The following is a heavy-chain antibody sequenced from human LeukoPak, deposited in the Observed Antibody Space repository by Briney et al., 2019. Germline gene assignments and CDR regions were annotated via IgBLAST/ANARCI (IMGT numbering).Heavy chain of an antibody. CDR3: ARARSSVTTVTTPGY. CDR2: INPSGGST. V-gene: IGHV1-46*01. D-gene: IGHD4-17*01. Sequence: ASVKVSCKASGYTFTSYYMHWVRQAPGQGLEWMGIINPSGGSTSYAQKSQGRVTMTRDTSKSTVYMELSSLRSEDTAVYYCARARSSVTTVTTPGYWGQGTLVTVSS. CDR1: GYTFTSYY. J-gene: IGHJ4*02.